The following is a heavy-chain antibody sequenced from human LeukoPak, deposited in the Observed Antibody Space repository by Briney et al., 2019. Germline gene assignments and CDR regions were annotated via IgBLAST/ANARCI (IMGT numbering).Heavy chain of an antibody. CDR3: ARGVEMATTRLPYWYFDL. CDR2: IIPILGIA. D-gene: IGHD5-24*01. V-gene: IGHV1-69*04. J-gene: IGHJ2*01. Sequence: ASVKVSCKASSGTFSSYAISWVRQAPGQGLEWMGRIIPILGIANYAQKFQGRVTITADKSTSTAYMELSSLRSEDTAVYYCARGVEMATTRLPYWYFDLWGRGTLVTVSS. CDR1: SGTFSSYA.